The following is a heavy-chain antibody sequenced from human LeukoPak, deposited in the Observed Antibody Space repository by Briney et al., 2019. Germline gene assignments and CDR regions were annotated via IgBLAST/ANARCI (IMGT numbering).Heavy chain of an antibody. CDR1: GFTFSSYG. CDR2: IRYDGSNK. Sequence: GGSLRLSCAASGFTFSSYGMHWVRQAPGKGLGWVAFIRYDGSNKYYADSVKGRFTISRDNSKNTLYLQMNSLRAEDTAVYYCANSADIVVVPAAIIYYYYMDVWGKGTTVTVSS. CDR3: ANSADIVVVPAAIIYYYYMDV. D-gene: IGHD2-2*01. J-gene: IGHJ6*03. V-gene: IGHV3-30*02.